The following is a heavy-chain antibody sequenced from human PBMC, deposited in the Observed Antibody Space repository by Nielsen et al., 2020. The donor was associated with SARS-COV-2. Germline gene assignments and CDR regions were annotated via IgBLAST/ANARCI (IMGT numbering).Heavy chain of an antibody. V-gene: IGHV4-34*01. CDR1: GGSFSGYY. J-gene: IGHJ6*03. CDR3: ARGLRTDFWSGYRSSYYYYYYMDV. Sequence: SQTLSLTCAVYGGSFSGYYWSWIRQPPGKGLEWIGEINHSGSTNYNPSLKSRVTISVDTSKNQFSLKLSSVTAADTAVYYCARGLRTDFWSGYRSSYYYYYYMDVWGKGTTVTVSS. D-gene: IGHD3-3*01. CDR2: INHSGST.